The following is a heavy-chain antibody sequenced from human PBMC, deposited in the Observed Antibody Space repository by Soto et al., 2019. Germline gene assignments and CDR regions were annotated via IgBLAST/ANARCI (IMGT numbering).Heavy chain of an antibody. J-gene: IGHJ3*02. CDR3: ARDNTRNYYDSSGYYPDAFDI. CDR1: GGSISSYY. Sequence: SETLSLTCTVSGGSISSYYWSWIRQPAGKGLEWIGRIYASGSTNYNPSLKSRVTMSVDTSKNQFSLKLSSVTAADTAVYYCARDNTRNYYDSSGYYPDAFDIWGQGTMVTVSS. D-gene: IGHD3-22*01. CDR2: IYASGST. V-gene: IGHV4-4*07.